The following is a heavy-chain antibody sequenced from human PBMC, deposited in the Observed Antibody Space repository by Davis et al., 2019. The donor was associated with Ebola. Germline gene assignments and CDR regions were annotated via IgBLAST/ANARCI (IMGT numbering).Heavy chain of an antibody. Sequence: PGGSLRLSCVASAFSFSKFAITWVRQAPGKGLEWVSSISAGGDRTFYADSVEGRYTISRDNSKNTLYLQMDSLRAEDTAKYFCAKEIDFSSGFPGYYGIDVWGQGTTVTVSS. V-gene: IGHV3-23*01. D-gene: IGHD3-3*01. CDR3: AKEIDFSSGFPGYYGIDV. J-gene: IGHJ6*02. CDR1: AFSFSKFA. CDR2: ISAGGDRT.